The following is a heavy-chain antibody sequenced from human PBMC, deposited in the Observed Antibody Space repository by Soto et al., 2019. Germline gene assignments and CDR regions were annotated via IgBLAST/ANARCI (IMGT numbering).Heavy chain of an antibody. CDR3: ARDGYDSSGSVYYYGMDV. CDR1: GGTFSSYA. D-gene: IGHD3-22*01. V-gene: IGHV1-69*01. CDR2: IIPIFGTA. Sequence: QVQLVQSGAEVKKPGSSGKVSCKASGGTFSSYAISWVRQAPGQGLEWMGGIIPIFGTAHYAQKFQVRVTITADESTSTAYMELSSLRSEDTAVYYCARDGYDSSGSVYYYGMDVWGQGTTVTVSS. J-gene: IGHJ6*02.